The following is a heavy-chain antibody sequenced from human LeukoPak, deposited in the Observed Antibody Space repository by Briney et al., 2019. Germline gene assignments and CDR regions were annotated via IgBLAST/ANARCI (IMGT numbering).Heavy chain of an antibody. V-gene: IGHV7-4-1*02. CDR2: INTNTGNP. J-gene: IGHJ4*02. CDR1: GYTFTSYA. CDR3: ARGYYDRSGYCYDY. Sequence: ASVKVSCKASGYTFTSYAMNWVRQAPGQGLEWMGCINTNTGNPTYAQGFTGRFVFSLDTSISTAYLQISSLKAEDTAVYYCARGYYDRSGYCYDYWGQGTLVTVSS. D-gene: IGHD3-22*01.